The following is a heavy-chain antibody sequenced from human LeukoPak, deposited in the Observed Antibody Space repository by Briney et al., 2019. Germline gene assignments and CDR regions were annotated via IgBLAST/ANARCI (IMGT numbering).Heavy chain of an antibody. D-gene: IGHD6-19*01. CDR3: ARGSESLWLVSDDAFDI. Sequence: GASVTVSFKASGYTFTSYAMNWVRQAPGQGLEWMGWINTNTGNPTYAQGFTGRFVFSLDTSVSTAYLQISSLKAEDTAVYYCARGSESLWLVSDDAFDIWGQGTMVTVSS. CDR2: INTNTGNP. V-gene: IGHV7-4-1*02. J-gene: IGHJ3*02. CDR1: GYTFTSYA.